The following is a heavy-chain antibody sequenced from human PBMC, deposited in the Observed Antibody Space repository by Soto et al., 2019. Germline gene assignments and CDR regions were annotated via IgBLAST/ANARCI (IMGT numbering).Heavy chain of an antibody. J-gene: IGHJ6*02. V-gene: IGHV1-3*01. Sequence: ASVNVSCKASGYTFTSYPMHWVRQATEQRLEWMGWINAGNGNTKYSQKFQGRVTITRDTSASTAYMELSSLRSEDTAVYYCARTSGPAALYYYYGMDVWGQGTTVTVS. D-gene: IGHD2-2*01. CDR1: GYTFTSYP. CDR3: ARTSGPAALYYYYGMDV. CDR2: INAGNGNT.